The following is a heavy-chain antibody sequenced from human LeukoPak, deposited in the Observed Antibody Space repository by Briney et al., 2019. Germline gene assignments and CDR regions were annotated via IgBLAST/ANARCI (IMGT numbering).Heavy chain of an antibody. CDR1: GGSISSGGYS. Sequence: SETLSLTCAVSGGSISSGGYSWSWIRQPPGKGLEWIGYIYHSGSTYYNPSLKSRVTISVDGSKNQFSLKLSSVAAADTAVYYCAGSPYYYDSSGYWTLGYWGQGTLVTVSS. D-gene: IGHD3-22*01. CDR3: AGSPYYYDSSGYWTLGY. V-gene: IGHV4-30-2*01. J-gene: IGHJ4*02. CDR2: IYHSGST.